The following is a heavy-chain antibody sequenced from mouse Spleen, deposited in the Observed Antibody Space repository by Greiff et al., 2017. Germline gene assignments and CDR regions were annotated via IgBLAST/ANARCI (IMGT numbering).Heavy chain of an antibody. J-gene: IGHJ2*01. V-gene: IGHV1-5*01. CDR3: TINYGSSSYYFDY. D-gene: IGHD1-1*01. CDR2: IYPGNSDT. CDR1: GYTFTSYW. Sequence: EVQLQQSGTVLARPGASVKMSCKTSGYTFTSYWMHWVKQRPGPGLEWIGAIYPGNSDTSYNQKFKGKAKLTAVTSASTAYMELSSLTNEDSAVYYCTINYGSSSYYFDYWGQGTTLTVSS.